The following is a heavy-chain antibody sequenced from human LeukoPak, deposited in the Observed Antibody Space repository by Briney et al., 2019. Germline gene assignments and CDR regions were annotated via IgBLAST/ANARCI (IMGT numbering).Heavy chain of an antibody. J-gene: IGHJ4*02. CDR3: ARDRLRRNYHYDILTGPTHDDPELDFDY. V-gene: IGHV1-2*04. D-gene: IGHD3-9*01. Sequence: ASVKVSCKASGYTFTGYYMHWVRQAPGQGLEWMGWINPNSGGTNYAQKFQGWVTMTRDTSISTAYMELSRLRSDDTAVYYCARDRLRRNYHYDILTGPTHDDPELDFDYWGQGTLVTVSS. CDR1: GYTFTGYY. CDR2: INPNSGGT.